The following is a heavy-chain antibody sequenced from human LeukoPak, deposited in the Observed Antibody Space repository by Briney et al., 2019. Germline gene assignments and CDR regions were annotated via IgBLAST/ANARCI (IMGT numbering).Heavy chain of an antibody. Sequence: SETLSLTCTVSGGSISSYYWSWIRQSPGKGLECIGYIHYTGSTNYNPPLKSRVTISVETSKNQFSLKLKSVTAADTAVYYCARGGYYGSGNDFRFDPWGQGTLVTVSS. CDR2: IHYTGST. CDR1: GGSISSYY. D-gene: IGHD3-10*01. J-gene: IGHJ5*02. CDR3: ARGGYYGSGNDFRFDP. V-gene: IGHV4-59*01.